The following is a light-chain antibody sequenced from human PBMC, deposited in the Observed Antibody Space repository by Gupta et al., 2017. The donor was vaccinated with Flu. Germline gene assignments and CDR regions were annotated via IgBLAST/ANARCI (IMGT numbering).Light chain of an antibody. CDR2: DNN. CDR1: SSNIGNNY. J-gene: IGLJ7*01. CDR3: GTWDSRLSAAV. V-gene: IGLV1-51*01. Sequence: VLTQPPSVSAAPGQKVTISCSGSSSNIGNNYVSWYQQLPATTPKLLIYDNNKRPSGIPDRFSGSKSGTSATLGITGLQTGDEADYYCGTWDSRLSAAVFGGGTQLTVL.